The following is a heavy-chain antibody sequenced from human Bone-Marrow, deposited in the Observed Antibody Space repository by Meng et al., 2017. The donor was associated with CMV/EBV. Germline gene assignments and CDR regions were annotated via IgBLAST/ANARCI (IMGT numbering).Heavy chain of an antibody. CDR1: GYTFTSYD. J-gene: IGHJ6*02. CDR3: ARGRWSDTAMVYGMDV. CDR2: MNPNSGNT. V-gene: IGHV1-8*01. D-gene: IGHD5-18*01. Sequence: ASVKVSCKASGYTFTSYDINWVRQATGQGLEWMGWMNPNSGNTGYAQKFQGRVTMTRNTSISTAYMELSSLRSADTAVYYCARGRWSDTAMVYGMDVWGQGTTVTVSS.